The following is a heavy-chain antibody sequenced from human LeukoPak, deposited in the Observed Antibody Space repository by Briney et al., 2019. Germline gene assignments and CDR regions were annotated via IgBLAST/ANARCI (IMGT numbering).Heavy chain of an antibody. V-gene: IGHV4-61*08. CDR1: GGSISSGGYS. Sequence: SQTLSLTCAVSGGSISSGGYSWSWIRQPPGEGLEWIGYIYYSGSTNYNPSLKSRVTISVDTSKNQFSLKLSSVTAADTAVYYCARGGWSLDYWGQGTLVTVSS. CDR3: ARGGWSLDY. CDR2: IYYSGST. J-gene: IGHJ4*02.